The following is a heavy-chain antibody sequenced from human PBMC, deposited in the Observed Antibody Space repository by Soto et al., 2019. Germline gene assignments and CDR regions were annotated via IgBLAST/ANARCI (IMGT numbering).Heavy chain of an antibody. D-gene: IGHD2-21*02. CDR2: IHSDGSST. CDR1: GFTFSYYW. CDR3: ARGDRGAFHL. Sequence: EVHLVESEGGLVQPGGSLRLSCAASGFTFSYYWMHWVRQAPGQGLVWVSRIHSDGSSTTYADSVKGRFTISRDNAKNTLYLQMHSLRAEDTAVYYCARGDRGAFHLWGQGTMVTVSS. J-gene: IGHJ3*01. V-gene: IGHV3-74*01.